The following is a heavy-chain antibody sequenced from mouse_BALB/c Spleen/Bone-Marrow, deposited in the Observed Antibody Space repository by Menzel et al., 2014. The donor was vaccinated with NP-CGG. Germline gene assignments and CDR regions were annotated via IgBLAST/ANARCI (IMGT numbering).Heavy chain of an antibody. CDR2: IRNKANGYTT. CDR1: GFTFTDYY. Sequence: EVHLVESGGGLVQPGGSLRLSCTTSGFTFTDYYVSWVRQPPEKALEWLGFIRNKANGYTTEYSASVKGRFTISRDNSQSILYLQMNTLRAEDSATYYCARDIPHLDSWGQGTTLTVSS. J-gene: IGHJ2*01. V-gene: IGHV7-3*02. CDR3: ARDIPHLDS.